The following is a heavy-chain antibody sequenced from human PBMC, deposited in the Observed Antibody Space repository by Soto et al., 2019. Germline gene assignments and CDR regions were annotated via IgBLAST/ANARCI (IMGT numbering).Heavy chain of an antibody. CDR3: ARDRVNYYYGMDV. V-gene: IGHV4-31*03. D-gene: IGHD2-21*01. J-gene: IGHJ6*02. Sequence: SETLSLTCTVSGGSISSGGYYWSWIRQHPGKGLEWIGYIYYSGSTYYNPSLKSRVTISVDTSKNQFSLKLSSVTAADTVVYYCARDRVNYYYGMDVWGQGTTVTVSS. CDR1: GGSISSGGYY. CDR2: IYYSGST.